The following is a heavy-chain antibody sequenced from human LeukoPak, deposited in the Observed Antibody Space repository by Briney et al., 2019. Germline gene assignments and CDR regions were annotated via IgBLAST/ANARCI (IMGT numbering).Heavy chain of an antibody. J-gene: IGHJ4*02. Sequence: GGSLRLSCAASGFTFSSYSMNWVRQAPGKGLEWVSSISSSSSYIYYADSVKGRFTISRDNAKNSLYLQMNSLRAEDTAVYYCAREYGSGSYRGDYWGQGTLVTVSS. CDR1: GFTFSSYS. CDR3: AREYGSGSYRGDY. D-gene: IGHD3-10*01. V-gene: IGHV3-21*01. CDR2: ISSSSSYI.